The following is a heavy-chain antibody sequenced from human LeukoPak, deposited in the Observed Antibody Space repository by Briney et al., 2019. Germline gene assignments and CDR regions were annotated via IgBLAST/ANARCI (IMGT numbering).Heavy chain of an antibody. CDR1: GGPFSGYY. CDR2: INHSGST. Sequence: SETLSLTCAVYGGPFSGYYWSWIRQPPGKGLEWIGEINHSGSTNYNPSLKSRVTISVDTSKNQFSLKLTSVTAADTAVYYCARTGYCSSKYCDYYGMDVWGQGTTVIVSS. J-gene: IGHJ6*02. D-gene: IGHD6-13*01. CDR3: ARTGYCSSKYCDYYGMDV. V-gene: IGHV4-34*01.